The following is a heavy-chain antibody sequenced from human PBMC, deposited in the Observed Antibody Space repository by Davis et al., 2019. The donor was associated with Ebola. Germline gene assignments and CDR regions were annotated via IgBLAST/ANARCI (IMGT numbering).Heavy chain of an antibody. V-gene: IGHV3-30*18. D-gene: IGHD3-22*01. CDR1: GFTFSNAW. CDR2: ISYDGSNK. Sequence: GESLKISCAASGFTFSNAWMSWVRQAPGKGLEWVAVISYDGSNKYYADSVKGRFTISRDNSKNTLYLQMNSLRAEDTAVYYCAKAHYYDSSGYYRTYYYYGMDVWGQGTTVTVSS. J-gene: IGHJ6*02. CDR3: AKAHYYDSSGYYRTYYYYGMDV.